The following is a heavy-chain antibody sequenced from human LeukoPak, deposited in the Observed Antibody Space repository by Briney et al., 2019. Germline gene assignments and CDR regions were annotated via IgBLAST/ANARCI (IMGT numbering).Heavy chain of an antibody. D-gene: IGHD6-19*01. CDR2: NYYSGST. CDR1: CGSISSSYYY. CDR3: ARDRGAVAGTGYFDY. J-gene: IGHJ4*02. Sequence: SETPFLTCTVFCGSISSSYYYWGWIRHPPGEGQEWVGSNYYSGSTYYNPSLKSRVTISVDMSKNQFSLKLSSVTAADTAVYYCARDRGAVAGTGYFDYWGQGTLVTVSS. V-gene: IGHV4-39*07.